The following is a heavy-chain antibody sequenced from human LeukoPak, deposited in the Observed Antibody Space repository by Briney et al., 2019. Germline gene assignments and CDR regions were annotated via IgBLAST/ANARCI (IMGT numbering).Heavy chain of an antibody. D-gene: IGHD4-11*01. CDR3: AKDVTVTTGTGGYYFDY. Sequence: GRSLRLSCAASEFIFRNYDMHWVRQAPGKGLEWVADISYDGSNQYYADSVKGRFTISRDNSKNTLYLQMNSLRAEDTAVYYCAKDVTVTTGTGGYYFDYWGQGTLVTVSS. V-gene: IGHV3-30*18. J-gene: IGHJ4*02. CDR2: ISYDGSNQ. CDR1: EFIFRNYD.